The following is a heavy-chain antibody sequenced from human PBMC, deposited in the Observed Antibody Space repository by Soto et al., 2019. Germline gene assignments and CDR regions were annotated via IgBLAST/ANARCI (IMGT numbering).Heavy chain of an antibody. Sequence: SETLSLTCTVSGDSVTGYQWSWIRQPPGEGLEWIGFIYYSGSSNYSPSLKSRVTLSVDTSKNQFSLNLSSVTAADTAVYYCVRYCSTTKCPFDYWGQGTLVTVSS. D-gene: IGHD2-2*01. CDR1: GDSVTGYQ. CDR2: IYYSGSS. CDR3: VRYCSTTKCPFDY. J-gene: IGHJ4*02. V-gene: IGHV4-59*08.